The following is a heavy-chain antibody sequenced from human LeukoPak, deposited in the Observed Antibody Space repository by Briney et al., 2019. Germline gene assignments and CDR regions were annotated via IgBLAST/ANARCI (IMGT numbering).Heavy chain of an antibody. Sequence: SVKVSCKGSGGTFSSYAISWVRQAPGQGLEWMGRIIPILGITNYAQNFQDRLTISADESTSTVYMELSSLRSEDTAVYYCARRNEYTTSYHSWGQGTLVTVTS. CDR3: ARRNEYTTSYHS. CDR1: GGTFSSYA. J-gene: IGHJ4*02. CDR2: IIPILGIT. D-gene: IGHD1-1*01. V-gene: IGHV1-69*04.